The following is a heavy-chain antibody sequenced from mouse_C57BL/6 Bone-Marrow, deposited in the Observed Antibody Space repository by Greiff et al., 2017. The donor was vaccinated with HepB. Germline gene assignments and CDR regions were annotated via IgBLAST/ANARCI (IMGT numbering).Heavy chain of an antibody. CDR3: ARELDWFAY. Sequence: QVQLQQPGAELVMPGASVKLSCKASGYTFTSYWMHWVKQRPGQGLEWIGEIDPSDSYTNYNQKFTGKSTLTVDKSSSTAYMQLRSLTSEDSAVYYCARELDWFAYWGQGTLVTVSA. CDR2: IDPSDSYT. V-gene: IGHV1-69*01. D-gene: IGHD4-1*01. J-gene: IGHJ3*01. CDR1: GYTFTSYW.